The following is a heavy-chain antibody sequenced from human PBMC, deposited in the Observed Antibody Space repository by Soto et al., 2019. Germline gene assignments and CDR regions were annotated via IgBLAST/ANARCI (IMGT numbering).Heavy chain of an antibody. CDR1: GFTFSSYS. D-gene: IGHD4-17*01. CDR3: ARDSGDYGDMGNFDY. Sequence: GGSLRLSCAASGFTFSSYSMNWVRQAPGKGLEWVSSISSSSSYIYYADSVKGRFTISRDNAKNSLYLQMNSLRAEDTAVYYCARDSGDYGDMGNFDYWGQGTLVTVSS. V-gene: IGHV3-21*01. J-gene: IGHJ4*02. CDR2: ISSSSSYI.